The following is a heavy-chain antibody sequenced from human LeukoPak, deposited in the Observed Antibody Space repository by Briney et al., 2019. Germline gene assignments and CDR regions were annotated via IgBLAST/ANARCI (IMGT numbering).Heavy chain of an antibody. Sequence: GGSLRLSCAASGFTFSDYYMSWIRQAPGKGLEWVSYISSSGSTIYYADSVKGRFTISRDNAKNSLYLQMNSLRAEDTAVYYCARSALSVGATPTFDYWGQGTLVTVSS. D-gene: IGHD1-26*01. J-gene: IGHJ4*02. V-gene: IGHV3-11*04. CDR3: ARSALSVGATPTFDY. CDR1: GFTFSDYY. CDR2: ISSSGSTI.